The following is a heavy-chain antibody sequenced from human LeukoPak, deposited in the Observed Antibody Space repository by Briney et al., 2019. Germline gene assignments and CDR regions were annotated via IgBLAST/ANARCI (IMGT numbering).Heavy chain of an antibody. V-gene: IGHV3-74*01. CDR1: GFSFNTYW. D-gene: IGHD3-22*01. J-gene: IGHJ6*02. CDR3: AKGGTMIVVVIPRMDV. Sequence: GGSLRLSCAASGFSFNTYWMHWVRQAPGNGLVWVSRINSDGSNTNYADSVKGRFTISRDNSKNTLYLQMNSLTAEDTAVYYCAKGGTMIVVVIPRMDVWGQGTTVTVSS. CDR2: INSDGSNT.